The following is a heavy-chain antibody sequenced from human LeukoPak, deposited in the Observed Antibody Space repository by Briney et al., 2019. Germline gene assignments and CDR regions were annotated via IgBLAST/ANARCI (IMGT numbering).Heavy chain of an antibody. V-gene: IGHV3-21*01. D-gene: IGHD2-15*01. CDR2: ISSSSSYI. CDR3: ARDRGSGTFDY. J-gene: IGHJ4*02. CDR1: GFTFSSYS. Sequence: AGGSLRLSCAASGFTFSSYSMNWVRQAPGKGLEWVSSISSSSSYIYYADSVKGRFTISRDNAKNSLYLQMNSLRAEDTAVYYCARDRGSGTFDYWGQGTLVTVSS.